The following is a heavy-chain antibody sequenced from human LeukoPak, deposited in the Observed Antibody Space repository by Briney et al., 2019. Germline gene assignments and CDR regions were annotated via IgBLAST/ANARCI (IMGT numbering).Heavy chain of an antibody. CDR1: GGSFSGYY. Sequence: SETLSLICAVYGGSFSGYYWSWIRQPPGKGLEWIGEINHSGSTNYNPSLKSRVTISVDTSKNQFSLKLSSVTAADTAVYYCARGRPYYYYMDVWGKGTTVTVSS. CDR2: INHSGST. J-gene: IGHJ6*03. CDR3: ARGRPYYYYMDV. V-gene: IGHV4-34*01.